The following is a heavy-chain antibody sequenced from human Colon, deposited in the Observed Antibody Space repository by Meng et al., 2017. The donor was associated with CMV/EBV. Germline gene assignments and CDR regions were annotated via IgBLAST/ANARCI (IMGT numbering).Heavy chain of an antibody. J-gene: IGHJ4*02. CDR1: GFTFSRHE. CDR2: VSGSGGTT. Sequence: GESLKISCTASGFTFSRHEMTWVRQAPGKGLEWVSYVSGSGGTTHYADSVKGRFTISRDNADNSLYLQMNNLRAEDTGVYYCARGVRIAVAGFTSHWGQGTLVTVSS. V-gene: IGHV3-48*03. CDR3: ARGVRIAVAGFTSH. D-gene: IGHD6-19*01.